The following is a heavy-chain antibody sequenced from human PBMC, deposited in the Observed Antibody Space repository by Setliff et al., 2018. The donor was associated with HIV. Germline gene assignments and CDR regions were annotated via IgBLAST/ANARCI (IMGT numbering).Heavy chain of an antibody. Sequence: SETLSLTCTVSGDSTSSSSSYWGWIRQPPGKGLEWIGSIYYSGSTYYNPSLKSRVTISVDTSKNQFSQKLNSVTAADTAVYYCARTRGYTYGYIDSWAQGTLVTSP. V-gene: IGHV4-39*01. CDR1: GDSTSSSSSY. D-gene: IGHD5-18*01. CDR2: IYYSGST. J-gene: IGHJ4*02. CDR3: ARTRGYTYGYIDS.